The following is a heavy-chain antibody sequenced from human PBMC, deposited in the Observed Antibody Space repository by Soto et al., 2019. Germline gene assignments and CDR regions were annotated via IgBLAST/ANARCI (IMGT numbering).Heavy chain of an antibody. Sequence: ASVKVSCKASGFTFTSSAVQWVRQARGQRLEWIGWIVVGSGNTNYAQKFQERVTITRDMSTSTAYIELSSLRSEDTAVYYCAADRGGWYYDSSGSYYYHYGMDVWGQGTTVTVSS. J-gene: IGHJ6*02. CDR1: GFTFTSSA. V-gene: IGHV1-58*01. CDR2: IVVGSGNT. D-gene: IGHD3-22*01. CDR3: AADRGGWYYDSSGSYYYHYGMDV.